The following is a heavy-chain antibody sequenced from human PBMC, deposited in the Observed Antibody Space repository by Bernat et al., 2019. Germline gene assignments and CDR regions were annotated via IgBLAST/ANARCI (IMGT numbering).Heavy chain of an antibody. CDR1: GFTFDDYA. CDR2: ISWNSGSI. Sequence: EVQLVESGGGLVQPGRSLRLSCAASGFTFDDYAMHWVRQAPGKGLEWVSGISWNSGSIGYADSVKGRFTISRDNAKNSLYLQMSSLRAEDTALYYYAKGFHPHIAAANLDWGQGTLVTVSS. D-gene: IGHD6-13*01. V-gene: IGHV3-9*01. J-gene: IGHJ4*02. CDR3: AKGFHPHIAAANLD.